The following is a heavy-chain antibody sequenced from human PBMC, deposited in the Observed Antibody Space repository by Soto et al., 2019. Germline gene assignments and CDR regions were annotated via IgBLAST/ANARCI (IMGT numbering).Heavy chain of an antibody. J-gene: IGHJ5*01. Sequence: EVQLVDSGGGLVKPGGSLSLSCAASGFTFSRYGMNWVRQAPGKGLVWVSSISSSTSYVYYADSVKRRFSVSRDNAKKILDLEMSARRTEDTAVYYCARDPSEGRVGNWFESWGQGTLVTVSS. CDR2: ISSSTSYV. V-gene: IGHV3-21*01. CDR1: GFTFSRYG. D-gene: IGHD2-2*01. CDR3: ARDPSEGRVGNWFES.